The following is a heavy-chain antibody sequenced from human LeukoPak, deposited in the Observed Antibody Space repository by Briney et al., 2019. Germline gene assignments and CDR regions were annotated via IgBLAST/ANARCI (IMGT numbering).Heavy chain of an antibody. D-gene: IGHD4-17*01. CDR3: ARETGSAVGSTDFDY. V-gene: IGHV3-74*01. Sequence: GGSLRLSCKASGFTFSDYWMHWVRQAPGKGPVWVSRIISDGSSVSYVDSVKGRFIMSRDNAKNTLYLQMNSLRAEDTAVYYCARETGSAVGSTDFDYWGQGTLVTVSS. CDR2: IISDGSSV. J-gene: IGHJ4*02. CDR1: GFTFSDYW.